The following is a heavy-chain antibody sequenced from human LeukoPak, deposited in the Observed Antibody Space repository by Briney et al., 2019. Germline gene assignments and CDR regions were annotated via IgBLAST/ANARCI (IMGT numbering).Heavy chain of an antibody. J-gene: IGHJ6*02. CDR1: GGSISSYY. Sequence: PSETLSLTCTVSGGSISSYYWSWIRQPPGKGLEWIGYIYYSGSTNYNPSLKSRVTISVDTSKNQFSLKLSSVTAADTAVYYCARVPHDYGDYYYYYGMDVWGQGTTVTVSS. CDR3: ARVPHDYGDYYYYYGMDV. D-gene: IGHD4-17*01. CDR2: IYYSGST. V-gene: IGHV4-59*01.